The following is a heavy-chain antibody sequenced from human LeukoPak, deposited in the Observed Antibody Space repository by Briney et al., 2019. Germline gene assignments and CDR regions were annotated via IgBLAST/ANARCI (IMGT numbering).Heavy chain of an antibody. D-gene: IGHD3-16*01. J-gene: IGHJ6*03. CDR3: ARREGYGYYYYMDV. CDR1: GYTFTSYD. CDR2: MNPNSGNT. Sequence: ASVKVSCKASGYTFTSYDINWARQATGQGLEWMGWMNPNSGNTGYARKFQGRVTMTRNTSISTAYMELSSLRSEDTAVYYCARREGYGYYYYMDVWGKGTTVTVSS. V-gene: IGHV1-8*01.